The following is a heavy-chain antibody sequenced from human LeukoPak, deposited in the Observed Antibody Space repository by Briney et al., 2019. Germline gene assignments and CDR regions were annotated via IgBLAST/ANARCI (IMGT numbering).Heavy chain of an antibody. J-gene: IGHJ4*02. CDR1: GGSISSSSYY. CDR2: IYYSGST. Sequence: KSSETLSLTCTVSGGSISSSSYYWGWIRQPPGKGLEWIGSIYYSGSTYYNPSLKSRVTISVDTSKNQFSLKLSSVTAADTAVYYCARHILRIDYWGQGTLVTVSS. CDR3: ARHILRIDY. D-gene: IGHD1-26*01. V-gene: IGHV4-39*01.